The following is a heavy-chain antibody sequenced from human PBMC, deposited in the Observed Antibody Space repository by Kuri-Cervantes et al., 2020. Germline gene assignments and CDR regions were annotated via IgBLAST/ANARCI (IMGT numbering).Heavy chain of an antibody. CDR3: ARGSRYYGSGILGGMDV. V-gene: IGHV4-59*12. CDR2: IYYTGST. D-gene: IGHD3-10*01. CDR1: GGSISTYY. Sequence: SETLSLTCTVSGGSISTYYRTWIRQPPGQGLEWIGYIYYTGSTTYNPSLKSRVTISVDTSKNQFSLKLSSVTAADTAVYYCARGSRYYGSGILGGMDVWGQGTTVTVSS. J-gene: IGHJ6*02.